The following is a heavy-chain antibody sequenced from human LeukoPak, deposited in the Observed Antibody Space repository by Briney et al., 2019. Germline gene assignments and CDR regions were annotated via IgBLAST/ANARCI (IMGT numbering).Heavy chain of an antibody. CDR3: KSQDY. Sequence: GGSLRLSCAASGFTFKNNWMAWVRQAPGKGLEWLANIKEDGSVKNYVDSVKGRFTISRDNAKNSLYLQMNSLRAEDTAVYFCKSQDYWGQGTLVTVSS. J-gene: IGHJ4*02. CDR2: IKEDGSVK. V-gene: IGHV3-7*01. CDR1: GFTFKNNW.